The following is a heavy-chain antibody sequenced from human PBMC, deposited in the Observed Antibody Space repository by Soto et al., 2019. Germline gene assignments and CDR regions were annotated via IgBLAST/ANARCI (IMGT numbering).Heavy chain of an antibody. Sequence: SVKVSCKASGGTFSSYAFSWVRQAPGQGLEWMGGIIPIFGRANYAQKFQGRVTITADESTSTGYMELSSLRPEDTAVYYCARDRASPAAFAIWGQGSMVTVSS. J-gene: IGHJ3*02. CDR1: GGTFSSYA. CDR2: IIPIFGRA. CDR3: ARDRASPAAFAI. V-gene: IGHV1-69*13.